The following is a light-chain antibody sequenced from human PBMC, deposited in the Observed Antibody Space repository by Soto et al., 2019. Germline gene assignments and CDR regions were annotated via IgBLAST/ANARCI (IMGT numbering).Light chain of an antibody. CDR1: QSVSSSY. V-gene: IGKV3-20*01. CDR3: QQYGSSPPET. J-gene: IGKJ1*01. Sequence: EIVLTQSPGTLSLSPGERATLSCRASQSVSSSYLAWYQQKPGQAPRLLIYGASSRATGIPDRFSGSGSGTDFTLTISRLEPEDFEVYYCQQYGSSPPETFGHGPKVEIK. CDR2: GAS.